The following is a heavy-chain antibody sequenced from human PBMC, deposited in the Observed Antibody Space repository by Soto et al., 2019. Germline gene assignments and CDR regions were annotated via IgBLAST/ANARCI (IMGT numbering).Heavy chain of an antibody. Sequence: GESLKISCKGSGYSFTSYWIGWVRQMPGKGLEWMGIIYPGDSDTRYSPSFQGQVTISADKSISTAYLQWSSLKASDTATYYCARHLEVAGMHYYYGMDVWGQGTTVTVSS. J-gene: IGHJ6*02. D-gene: IGHD6-19*01. CDR3: ARHLEVAGMHYYYGMDV. V-gene: IGHV5-51*01. CDR1: GYSFTSYW. CDR2: IYPGDSDT.